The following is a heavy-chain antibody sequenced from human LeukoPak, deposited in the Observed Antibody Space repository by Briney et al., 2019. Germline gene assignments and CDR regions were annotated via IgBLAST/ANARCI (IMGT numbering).Heavy chain of an antibody. J-gene: IGHJ4*02. CDR1: VFTFWSYW. CDR3: ARGKRRGYSSDSNGYNCFDY. CDR2: IKQDGSEK. D-gene: IGHD3-22*01. Sequence: GGSLRLSCAASVFTFWSYWVSRVRQAPGKGLEWVANIKQDGSEKYYVDSVKGRFTISRDNAKNSRYVQMNSVGAEDTAVYYWARGKRRGYSSDSNGYNCFDYWGQGTLVTVSS. V-gene: IGHV3-7*02.